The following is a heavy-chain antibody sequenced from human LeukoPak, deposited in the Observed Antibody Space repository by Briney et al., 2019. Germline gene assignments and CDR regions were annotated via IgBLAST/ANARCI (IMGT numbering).Heavy chain of an antibody. V-gene: IGHV3-48*03. Sequence: GGTLRLSCAGSGFTFSSYQMHWVRQAPGKGLEWVSYIKNGGSTIFYADSVKGRFTISRDDAKKSLYLQMNTLRAEDTAIYYCARETRGAFDYWGQGTLVTVSS. CDR2: IKNGGSTI. CDR1: GFTFSSYQ. D-gene: IGHD4/OR15-4a*01. CDR3: ARETRGAFDY. J-gene: IGHJ4*02.